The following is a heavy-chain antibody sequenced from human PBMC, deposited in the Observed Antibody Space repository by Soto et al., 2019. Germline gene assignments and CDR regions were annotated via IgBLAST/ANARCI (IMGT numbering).Heavy chain of an antibody. D-gene: IGHD2-15*01. V-gene: IGHV3-15*01. Sequence: EVQLVESGGGLVKPGGSLRLSCAASGFTFSNAWMSWVRQAPGKGLEWVGRIKSKTDGGTTDYAAPVKGRFTISRDDSKHTQYLEMNSLTNEDTAVYYCATESGEVRDMVDYWGQGTLATV. CDR1: GFTFSNAW. J-gene: IGHJ4*02. CDR2: IKSKTDGGTT. CDR3: ATESGEVRDMVDY.